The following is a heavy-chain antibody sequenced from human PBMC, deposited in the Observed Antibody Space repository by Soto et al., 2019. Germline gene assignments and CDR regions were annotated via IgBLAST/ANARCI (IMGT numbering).Heavy chain of an antibody. J-gene: IGHJ4*02. CDR1: GGTFSSYA. CDR2: IIPIFGTA. CDR3: ARGYCSSTSCYTHYFDY. D-gene: IGHD2-2*02. V-gene: IGHV1-69*13. Sequence: SVKVSCKASGGTFSSYAISWVRQAPGQGLEWMGGIIPIFGTANYAQKFQGRVTITADESTSTAYMELSSLRSEDTAVYYCARGYCSSTSCYTHYFDYWGQGTLVTVSS.